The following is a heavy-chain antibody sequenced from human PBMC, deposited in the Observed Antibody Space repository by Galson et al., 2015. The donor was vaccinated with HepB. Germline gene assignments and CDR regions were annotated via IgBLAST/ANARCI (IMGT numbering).Heavy chain of an antibody. CDR3: ASPYYYGSGSFSYYFDY. J-gene: IGHJ4*02. V-gene: IGHV1-69*06. Sequence: SVKVSCKASGGTFSSYAISWVRQAPGQGLEWMGGIIPIFGTANYAQKFQGRVTITANKSTSTAYMELSSLRSEDTAVYYCASPYYYGSGSFSYYFDYWGQGTLVTVSS. D-gene: IGHD3-10*01. CDR1: GGTFSSYA. CDR2: IIPIFGTA.